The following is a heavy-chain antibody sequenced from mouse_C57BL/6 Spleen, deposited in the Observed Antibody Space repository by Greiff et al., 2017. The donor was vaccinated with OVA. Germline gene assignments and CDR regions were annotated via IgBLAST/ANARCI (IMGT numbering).Heavy chain of an antibody. J-gene: IGHJ1*03. D-gene: IGHD1-1*01. CDR1: GYTFTSYW. V-gene: IGHV1-61*01. Sequence: VQLQQPGAELVRPGSSVKLSCKASGYTFTSYWMDWVKQRPGQGLEWIGNIYPSDSETHYNQKFKDKATLTVDKSSSTAYMQLSSLTSEDSAVYYCARSYYYGSSYGWYFDVWGTGTTVTVSS. CDR3: ARSYYYGSSYGWYFDV. CDR2: IYPSDSET.